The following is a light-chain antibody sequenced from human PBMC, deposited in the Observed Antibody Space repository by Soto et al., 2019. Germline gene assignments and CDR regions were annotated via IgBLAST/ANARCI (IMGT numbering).Light chain of an antibody. CDR1: QTVSSNY. CDR2: DAS. J-gene: IGKJ2*01. Sequence: EIVLTQSPGTLSLSPGERATLSCRASQTVSSNYLAWYQQKPGQAPRLLIYDASTRATDIPDRISGSGSGSDFTLTISRLEPEDFAVYYCQQSGSSPYTFGQGTKVEIK. V-gene: IGKV3-20*01. CDR3: QQSGSSPYT.